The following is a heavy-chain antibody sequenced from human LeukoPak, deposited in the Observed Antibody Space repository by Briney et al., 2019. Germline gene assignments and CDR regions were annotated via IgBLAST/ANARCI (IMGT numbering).Heavy chain of an antibody. CDR1: GYTFTSYD. J-gene: IGHJ4*02. Sequence: GASVKVSCKASGYTFTSYDINWVRQATGQGLEWMGWISAYNGNTNYAQKLQGRVTMTTDTSTSTAYMELRSLRSDDTAVYYCARDDSVAGTDYWGQGTLVTVSS. D-gene: IGHD6-19*01. CDR2: ISAYNGNT. V-gene: IGHV1-18*01. CDR3: ARDDSVAGTDY.